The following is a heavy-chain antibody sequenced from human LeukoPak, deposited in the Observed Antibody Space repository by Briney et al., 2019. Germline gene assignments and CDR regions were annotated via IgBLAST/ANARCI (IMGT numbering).Heavy chain of an antibody. CDR2: ISSSSSYI. J-gene: IGHJ4*02. CDR3: ASYYYDSSGYTYFDY. V-gene: IGHV3-21*01. CDR1: GFTFSSYS. Sequence: GGSLRLSCAASGFTFSSYSMNWVRQAPGRGLEWVSSISSSSSYIYYADSVKGRFTISRDNAKNSLYLQMNSLRAEDTAVYYCASYYYDSSGYTYFDYWGQGTLVTVSS. D-gene: IGHD3-22*01.